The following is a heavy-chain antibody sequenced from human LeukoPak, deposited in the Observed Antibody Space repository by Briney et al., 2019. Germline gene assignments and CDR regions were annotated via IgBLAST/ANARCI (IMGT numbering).Heavy chain of an antibody. CDR3: AAGYGWLTDF. J-gene: IGHJ4*02. CDR2: IEKDGSEK. Sequence: QSGGSLRLSCAGTGLFFSDVWMNWFRQAPGKGLEWVANIEKDGSEKNYVDSVKGRFTISRGNAKNSLHLEMNSLRGEDTAVYYCAAGYGWLTDFWGQGTLVTVSS. CDR1: GLFFSDVW. V-gene: IGHV3-7*01. D-gene: IGHD2-8*02.